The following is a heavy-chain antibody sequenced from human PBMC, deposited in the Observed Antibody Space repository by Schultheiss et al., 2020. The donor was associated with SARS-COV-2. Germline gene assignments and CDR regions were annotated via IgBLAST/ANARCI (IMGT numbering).Heavy chain of an antibody. CDR1: EFTFSHNA. CDR2: ISFDGSNK. J-gene: IGHJ4*02. CDR3: ARDRFHFDSSGLPAY. V-gene: IGHV3-30*04. D-gene: IGHD3-22*01. Sequence: GGSLRLSCTASEFTFSHNAMHWVRQAPGKGLEWVAAISFDGSNKYYADSVKGRFTISRDNSKKTLYLQMNSLRAEDTAVYYCARDRFHFDSSGLPAYWGQGTLVTVSS.